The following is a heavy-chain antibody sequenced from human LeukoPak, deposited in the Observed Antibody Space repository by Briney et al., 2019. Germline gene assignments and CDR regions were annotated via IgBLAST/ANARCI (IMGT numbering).Heavy chain of an antibody. V-gene: IGHV4-39*01. J-gene: IGHJ4*02. D-gene: IGHD3-22*01. Sequence: SETLSLTCTVSGGSISSSSYYWGWIRQPPGKGLEWIGSIYYSGSTYYNPSLKSRVTISVDTSKNQFSLKLSSVTAADTAVYYCARGLRRYYGSWYYLDYWGQGTLVTVSS. CDR2: IYYSGST. CDR1: GGSISSSSYY. CDR3: ARGLRRYYGSWYYLDY.